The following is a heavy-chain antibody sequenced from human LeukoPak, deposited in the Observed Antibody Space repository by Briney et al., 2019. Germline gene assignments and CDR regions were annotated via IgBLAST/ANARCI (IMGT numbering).Heavy chain of an antibody. CDR2: IRAYNGNT. J-gene: IGHJ4*02. CDR1: GYTFTSCG. D-gene: IGHD6-19*01. V-gene: IGHV1-18*04. Sequence: ASVKVSCKASGYTFTSCGISWVRQAAGQGLGWMGWIRAYNGNTNYAQKLQGRVTMTTDTSTSTAYKKLRSLRSDDTAVSYCARDFGIAVAGPGYWAQATLVAVSS. CDR3: ARDFGIAVAGPGY.